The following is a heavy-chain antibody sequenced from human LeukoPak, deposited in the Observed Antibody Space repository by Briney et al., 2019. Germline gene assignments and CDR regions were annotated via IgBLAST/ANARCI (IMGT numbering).Heavy chain of an antibody. Sequence: PSETLSLTCTVSGYSISSGYYWGWIRQPPGKGLEWIGEINHSGSTNYNPSLKSRVTISVDTSKNQFSLKLTSVTAADTAVYYCARQTGSGLFILPGGQGTLVTVPS. CDR2: INHSGST. D-gene: IGHD3/OR15-3a*01. V-gene: IGHV4-38-2*02. CDR3: ARQTGSGLFILP. J-gene: IGHJ4*02. CDR1: GYSISSGYY.